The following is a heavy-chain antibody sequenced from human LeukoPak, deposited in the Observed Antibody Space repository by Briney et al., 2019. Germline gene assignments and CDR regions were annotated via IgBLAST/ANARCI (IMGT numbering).Heavy chain of an antibody. D-gene: IGHD2-15*01. CDR2: IYHSGST. Sequence: SETLSLTCTVSGGSISSYYWSWIRQPPGKGLEWIGYIYHSGSTNYNPSLKSRVTISVDMSKNQFSLKLSSVTAADTAVYYCASLNVDYYYGMDVWGQGTTVTVSS. CDR1: GGSISSYY. CDR3: ASLNVDYYYGMDV. V-gene: IGHV4-59*08. J-gene: IGHJ6*02.